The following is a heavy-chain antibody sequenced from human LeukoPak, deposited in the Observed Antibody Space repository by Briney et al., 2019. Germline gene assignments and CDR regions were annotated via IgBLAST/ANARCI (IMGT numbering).Heavy chain of an antibody. CDR1: GGSISSGSYY. J-gene: IGHJ4*02. CDR3: ARERGRIVVVIDY. D-gene: IGHD3-22*01. Sequence: PSQTLSLTCTVSGGSISSGSYYWSWIRQPAGKGLEWIGRIYTSGSTNYNPSLKSRVTISVDTSKNQFSLKLSSVTAADTAVYNCARERGRIVVVIDYWGQGTLATVSS. V-gene: IGHV4-61*02. CDR2: IYTSGST.